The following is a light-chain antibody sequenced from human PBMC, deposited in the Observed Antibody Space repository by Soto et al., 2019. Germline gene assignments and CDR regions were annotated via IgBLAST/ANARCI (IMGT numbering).Light chain of an antibody. CDR1: EGITIY. Sequence: DIQMTQSPSSLSASVGDRVTITCRAAEGITIYLNWYQQKLGQAPNLLIYDASNLQTGVPSRFRGSGSGTDFIFTITSLQPEDVATYYCQQSFAAPSTFGGGTKVDIK. CDR2: DAS. V-gene: IGKV1-33*01. CDR3: QQSFAAPST. J-gene: IGKJ4*01.